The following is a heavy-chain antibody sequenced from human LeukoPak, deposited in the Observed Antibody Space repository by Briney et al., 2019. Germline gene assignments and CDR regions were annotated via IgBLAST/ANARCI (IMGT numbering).Heavy chain of an antibody. Sequence: GGSLRLSCAASGFTFSSSWMHWARQAPGKGLVWVSRINTDGSRTDHADSVKGRFTISRDNAKDTLYLQMSSLRAEDTAVYYCARAPQYQLLDYWGQGTLVTVSS. D-gene: IGHD2-2*01. CDR2: INTDGSRT. J-gene: IGHJ4*02. V-gene: IGHV3-74*01. CDR1: GFTFSSSW. CDR3: ARAPQYQLLDY.